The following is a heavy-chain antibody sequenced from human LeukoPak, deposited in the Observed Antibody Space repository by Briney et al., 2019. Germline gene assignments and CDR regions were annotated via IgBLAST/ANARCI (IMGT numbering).Heavy chain of an antibody. J-gene: IGHJ5*02. Sequence: GGSLRLSCAASGFTFSSYGMHWVRQAPGKGLEWVAVIWYDGSNKYYADSVKGRFTISRDNSKNTLYLQMNSLRAEDTAVYYCAKENRNRYYDFWSGYYNWFDPWGQGTLVTVSS. CDR2: IWYDGSNK. CDR1: GFTFSSYG. CDR3: AKENRNRYYDFWSGYYNWFDP. D-gene: IGHD3-3*01. V-gene: IGHV3-33*06.